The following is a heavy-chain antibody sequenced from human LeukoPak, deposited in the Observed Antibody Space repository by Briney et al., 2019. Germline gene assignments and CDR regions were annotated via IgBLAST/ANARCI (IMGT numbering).Heavy chain of an antibody. V-gene: IGHV3-21*01. Sequence: GGSLRLSCAASGFTFSSYSMNWVRQAPGKGLEWVSSISSSSSYIYYADSVKGRFTISRDNAKNSLYLQMNSLRAGDTAVYYCASYGNSDAFDIWGQGTMVTVSS. CDR2: ISSSSSYI. D-gene: IGHD3-10*01. J-gene: IGHJ3*02. CDR3: ASYGNSDAFDI. CDR1: GFTFSSYS.